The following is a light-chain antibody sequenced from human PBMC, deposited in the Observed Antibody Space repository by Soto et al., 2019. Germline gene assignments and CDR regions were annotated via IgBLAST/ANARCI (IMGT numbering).Light chain of an antibody. Sequence: EIVLTQSPDTLSLSPGERATLSCRASQSISSYLASYQQKPGQAPRLLIYGASSRATGIPDRFSGSGSGTDFTLAIRRLEPGDSAVYFCQQCDTSPWTFGQGNKVEIK. J-gene: IGKJ1*01. CDR2: GAS. CDR1: QSISSY. V-gene: IGKV3-20*01. CDR3: QQCDTSPWT.